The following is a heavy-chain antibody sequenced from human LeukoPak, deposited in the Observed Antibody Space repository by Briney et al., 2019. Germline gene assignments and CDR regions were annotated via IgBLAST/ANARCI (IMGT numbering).Heavy chain of an antibody. Sequence: SETLSLTCTVSGASISSSRYYWGWLRQTPGKGLEWIGSIYYSGSTYYNPSLKSRVTISLDTSKNQFSLKLSSVTAADTAVYYCARQTGSGLFILPGGQGTLVTVSS. D-gene: IGHD3/OR15-3a*01. J-gene: IGHJ4*02. V-gene: IGHV4-39*01. CDR3: ARQTGSGLFILP. CDR1: GASISSSRYY. CDR2: IYYSGST.